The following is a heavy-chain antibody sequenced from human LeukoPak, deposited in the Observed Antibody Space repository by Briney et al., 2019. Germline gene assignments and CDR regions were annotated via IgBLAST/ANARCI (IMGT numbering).Heavy chain of an antibody. Sequence: LRLSCAASGFTVSTNYMTWVRQPPGKGLEWIGYIYYSGSTYYNPSLKSRVTISVDTSKNQFSLKLSSVTAADTAVYYCARANPGGYYYYYYMDVWGKGTTVTVSS. V-gene: IGHV4-30-4*01. J-gene: IGHJ6*03. CDR3: ARANPGGYYYYYYMDV. CDR1: GFTVSTNY. CDR2: IYYSGST. D-gene: IGHD1-14*01.